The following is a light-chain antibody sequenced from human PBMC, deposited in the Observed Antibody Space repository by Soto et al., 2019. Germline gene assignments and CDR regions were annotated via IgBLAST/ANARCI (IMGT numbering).Light chain of an antibody. CDR3: ASHTTSNTLV. CDR2: EVS. V-gene: IGLV2-14*03. Sequence: QSALTQPASVSGSPGQSIAISCTGTSSDVGAYDYVSWYQQHPDKAPKLIIYEVSHRPAGVSNRFSASKYVNTATLTISGLQTEDEADYYCASHTTSNTLVFGTGTKLTVL. J-gene: IGLJ1*01. CDR1: SSDVGAYDY.